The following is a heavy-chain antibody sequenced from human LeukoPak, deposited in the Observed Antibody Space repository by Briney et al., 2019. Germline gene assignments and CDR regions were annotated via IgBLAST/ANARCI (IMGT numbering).Heavy chain of an antibody. CDR2: ISAYNGNT. CDR1: GYTFTSYG. J-gene: IGHJ6*02. Sequence: ASVKVSCKASGYTFTSYGISWVRQAPGQGLEWMGWISAYNGNTNYAQKFQGRVTITRDTSASTAYMELSSLRSEDTAVYYCARGGYGGYYYGMDVWGQGTTVTVSS. V-gene: IGHV1-18*01. CDR3: ARGGYGGYYYGMDV. D-gene: IGHD5-12*01.